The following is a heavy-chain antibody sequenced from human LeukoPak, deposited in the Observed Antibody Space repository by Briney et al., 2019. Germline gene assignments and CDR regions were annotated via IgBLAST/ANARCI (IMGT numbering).Heavy chain of an antibody. CDR2: INPNSGGT. Sequence: GASVKVSCKASGYTFTGYYMHWVRQAPGQGLKWMGWINPNSGGTNYAQKFQGRVTMTRDTSISTAYMELSRLRSDDTAVYYCARVDVRYCSSTSCHHFDYWGQGTLVTVSS. D-gene: IGHD2-2*01. V-gene: IGHV1-2*02. J-gene: IGHJ4*02. CDR3: ARVDVRYCSSTSCHHFDY. CDR1: GYTFTGYY.